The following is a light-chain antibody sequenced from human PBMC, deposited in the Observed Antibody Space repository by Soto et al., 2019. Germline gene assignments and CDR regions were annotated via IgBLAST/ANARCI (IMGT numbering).Light chain of an antibody. Sequence: LNKPAYVNRLHRHSITITYPGPVSDVGGYNYVSWYQQLPGTAPKLLIYGNNNRPSGVPDRFSGSKSGSSASLAITGLQAEDEAEYYCQSTCLSCFHVFGTGTEFNVL. CDR1: VSDVGGYNY. J-gene: IGLJ1*01. CDR2: GNN. CDR3: QSTCLSCFHV. V-gene: IGLV2-14*03.